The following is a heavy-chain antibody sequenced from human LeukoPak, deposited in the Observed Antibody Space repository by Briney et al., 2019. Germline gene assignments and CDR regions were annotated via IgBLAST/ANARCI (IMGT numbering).Heavy chain of an antibody. D-gene: IGHD4-17*01. Sequence: GGSLRLSCAASGFTFNNAWMTWVRQAPGKGLEWVGRIKSKTDGGTTDYAAPVKGRFTISRDNSNNTLYLQMHSLRAEDTAVYYCARGPVTKFEIWGQGTILTVSS. V-gene: IGHV3-15*01. J-gene: IGHJ3*02. CDR1: GFTFNNAW. CDR2: IKSKTDGGTT. CDR3: ARGPVTKFEI.